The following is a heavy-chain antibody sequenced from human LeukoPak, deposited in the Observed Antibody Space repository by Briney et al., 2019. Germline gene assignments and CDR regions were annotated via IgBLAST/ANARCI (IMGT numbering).Heavy chain of an antibody. V-gene: IGHV4-59*01. Sequence: SETLSLTCTVSGGSISSYYWSWIRQPPGKGLEWIGYIYYSGSTNYNPSLKGRVTISVDTSKNQFSLKLSSVTAADTAVYYCARDRSVRYFDWLSDYYYGMDVWGQGTTVTVSS. J-gene: IGHJ6*02. D-gene: IGHD3-9*01. CDR1: GGSISSYY. CDR2: IYYSGST. CDR3: ARDRSVRYFDWLSDYYYGMDV.